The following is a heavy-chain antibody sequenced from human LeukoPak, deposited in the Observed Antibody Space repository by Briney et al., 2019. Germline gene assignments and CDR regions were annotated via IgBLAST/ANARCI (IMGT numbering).Heavy chain of an antibody. J-gene: IGHJ4*02. CDR1: GFTFSSYA. V-gene: IGHV3-30*04. CDR2: ISYDGSNK. D-gene: IGHD2-15*01. Sequence: GGSLRLSCAASGFTFSSYAVHWVRQAPGKGLEWVAVISYDGSNKYYADSVKGRFTISRDNSKNTLYLQMNSLRAEDTAVYYCAKRSCGGGSCNFDYWGQGTLVTVSS. CDR3: AKRSCGGGSCNFDY.